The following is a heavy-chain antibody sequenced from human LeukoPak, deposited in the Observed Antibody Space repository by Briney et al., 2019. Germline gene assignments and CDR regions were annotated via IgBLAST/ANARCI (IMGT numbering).Heavy chain of an antibody. V-gene: IGHV1-69*04. CDR1: GGTFSSYA. Sequence: ASVKVSCKASGGTFSSYAISWVRQAPGQGLEWMGRIIPILGIANYAQKFQGRVTITADKSTSTAYMELSSLRSEDTAVYCCARVPPGGGDRFYYYYGMDVWGQGTTVTVSS. J-gene: IGHJ6*02. D-gene: IGHD2-21*02. CDR3: ARVPPGGGDRFYYYYGMDV. CDR2: IIPILGIA.